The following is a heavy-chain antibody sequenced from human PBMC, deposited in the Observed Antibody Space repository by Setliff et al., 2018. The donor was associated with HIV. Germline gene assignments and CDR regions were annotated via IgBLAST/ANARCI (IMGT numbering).Heavy chain of an antibody. J-gene: IGHJ6*03. CDR1: GAFISSGSYY. CDR2: VYTSGST. Sequence: ASETLSLTCTVSGAFISSGSYYWSWIWQPAGKGLEWIGHVYTSGSTNYNPSLKSRVTISMDAKNQFSLKLSSVTAADSAVFYCARDVGVTYYYYMDVWGKGTTVTVSS. V-gene: IGHV4-61*09. CDR3: ARDVGVTYYYYMDV. D-gene: IGHD2-21*02.